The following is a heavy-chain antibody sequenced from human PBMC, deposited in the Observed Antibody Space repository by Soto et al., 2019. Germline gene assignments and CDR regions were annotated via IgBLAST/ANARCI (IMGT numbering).Heavy chain of an antibody. J-gene: IGHJ4*02. CDR1: GGSISSGGFY. D-gene: IGHD3-22*01. CDR3: VRDRGSRGYCDY. Sequence: TLSLTCTVSGGSISSGGFYWSWIRQHPGKGLEWIGYIFYSGSTNYNPSLKSRVTISVDTSKNQFSLNLNSVTAADTAVYYCVRDRGSRGYCDYWGQGNLVTVSS. V-gene: IGHV4-31*03. CDR2: IFYSGST.